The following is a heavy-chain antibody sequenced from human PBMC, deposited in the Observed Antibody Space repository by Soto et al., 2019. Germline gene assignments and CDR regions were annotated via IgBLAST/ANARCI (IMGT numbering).Heavy chain of an antibody. CDR2: IYYSGST. V-gene: IGHV4-31*03. J-gene: IGHJ3*02. CDR3: ARAGDYYDSSGYYLRAFDI. D-gene: IGHD3-22*01. CDR1: GGSISSGGYY. Sequence: SETLSLTCTVSGGSISSGGYYWSWIRQHPGKGLEWTGYIYYSGSTYYNPSLKSRVTISVDTSKNQFSLKLSSVTAADTAVYYCARAGDYYDSSGYYLRAFDIWGQGTMVTVSS.